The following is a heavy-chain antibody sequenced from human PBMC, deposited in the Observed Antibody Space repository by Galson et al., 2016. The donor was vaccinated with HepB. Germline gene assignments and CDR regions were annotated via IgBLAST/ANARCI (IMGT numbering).Heavy chain of an antibody. D-gene: IGHD3-16*01. CDR2: IWFDGTKK. CDR3: AKLLTDAGSFGNTWGFPDSFDF. CDR1: GFTFSHYA. V-gene: IGHV3-33*06. Sequence: SLRLSCAASGFTFSHYAMHWVRQAPGKGLEWVSLIWFDGTKKYYADSVKGLFTISRDNSKNTVTLQLDSLRVEDTAVYYCAKLLTDAGSFGNTWGFPDSFDFWGPGTLVTVSS. J-gene: IGHJ3*01.